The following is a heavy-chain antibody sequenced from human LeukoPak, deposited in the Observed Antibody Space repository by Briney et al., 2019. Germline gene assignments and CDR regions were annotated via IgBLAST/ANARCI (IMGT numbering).Heavy chain of an antibody. D-gene: IGHD3-9*01. CDR1: GFTFSSYA. V-gene: IGHV3-64D*06. J-gene: IGHJ6*02. Sequence: GGSLRLSCSTSGFTFSSYAMHWVRQAPGKGLEYVSAISSNGGSTYYADSVKGRFTISRDNSKNTLYLQMSSLRAEDTAVYYCVKGMEDYDILTGVLDVWGQGTTVTVSS. CDR3: VKGMEDYDILTGVLDV. CDR2: ISSNGGST.